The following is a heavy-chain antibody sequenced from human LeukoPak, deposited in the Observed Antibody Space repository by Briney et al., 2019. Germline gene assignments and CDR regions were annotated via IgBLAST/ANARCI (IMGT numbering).Heavy chain of an antibody. CDR1: GFTFSNAW. Sequence: GGSLRLSCAASGFTFSNAWMSWVRQAPGKGLEWVGRIKSKTDGGTTDYAAPVKGRFTISRDDSKNTLYLQMNSLNTENTAVYYCTTEGDYGDYTYWGQGTLVTVSS. V-gene: IGHV3-15*01. CDR2: IKSKTDGGTT. CDR3: TTEGDYGDYTY. J-gene: IGHJ4*02. D-gene: IGHD4-17*01.